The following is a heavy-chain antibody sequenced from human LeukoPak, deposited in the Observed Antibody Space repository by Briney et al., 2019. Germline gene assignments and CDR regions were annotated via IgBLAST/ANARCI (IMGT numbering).Heavy chain of an antibody. CDR2: INHNGNVN. Sequence: GGSLRLSCAASGFTFSSYWMNWARQAPGKGLEWVASINHNGNVNYYVDSVKGRFTISRDNARNSLYLQMSNLRAEDTAVYFCARGGGLDVWGQGTTVTVSS. CDR1: GFTFSSYW. V-gene: IGHV3-7*03. D-gene: IGHD3-16*01. CDR3: ARGGGLDV. J-gene: IGHJ6*02.